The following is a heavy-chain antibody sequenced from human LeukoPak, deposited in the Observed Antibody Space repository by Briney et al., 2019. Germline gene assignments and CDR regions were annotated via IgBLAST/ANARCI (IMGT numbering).Heavy chain of an antibody. V-gene: IGHV7-4-1*02. Sequence: ASVKVSCKASGYTFTSYAMNWVRQAPGQGLEWMGWINTNTGNPTYAQGFTGRFVFSLDTSVSTAYLQISSLKAEDTAVYYCARDGADSGSYYVFGYWGRGTLVTVSS. CDR3: ARDGADSGSYYVFGY. CDR2: INTNTGNP. J-gene: IGHJ4*02. CDR1: GYTFTSYA. D-gene: IGHD1-26*01.